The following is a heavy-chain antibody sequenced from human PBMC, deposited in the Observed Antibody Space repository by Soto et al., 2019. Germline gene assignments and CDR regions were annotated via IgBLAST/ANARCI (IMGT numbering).Heavy chain of an antibody. CDR3: APGSDYSFDY. V-gene: IGHV3-30*03. Sequence: GGSLRLSCAASGFTFSSYGMHWVRQAPGKGLEWVAVISYDGSNKYYADSVKGRFTISRDNSKNTLYLQMNSLRAEDTAVYYCAPGSDYSFDYWGQGTLVTVSS. J-gene: IGHJ4*02. CDR1: GFTFSSYG. CDR2: ISYDGSNK. D-gene: IGHD4-4*01.